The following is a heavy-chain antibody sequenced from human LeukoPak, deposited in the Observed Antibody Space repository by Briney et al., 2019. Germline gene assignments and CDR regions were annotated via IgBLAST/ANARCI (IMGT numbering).Heavy chain of an antibody. Sequence: GGSLRLSCAASGFTFSSYWMSWVRQAPGKGLEWVANIKQDGSEKYYVDSVKGRFTISRDNAKNSLYLQMNSLRAEDTAVYYCARVTVVPAAGGILDYWGQGTLVTVSS. J-gene: IGHJ4*02. D-gene: IGHD2-2*01. V-gene: IGHV3-7*03. CDR2: IKQDGSEK. CDR1: GFTFSSYW. CDR3: ARVTVVPAAGGILDY.